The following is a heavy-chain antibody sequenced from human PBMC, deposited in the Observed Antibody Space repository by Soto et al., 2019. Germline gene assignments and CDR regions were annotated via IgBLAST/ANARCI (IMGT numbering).Heavy chain of an antibody. CDR1: GFNFRNYT. Sequence: EVQLLESGGGLVQPGGSLRLSCAASGFNFRNYTMTWVRQAPGKGLEWVSSINDNGDSTHYADSVKGRFTSSRDNSKNTLYLQMNSLTAEDTAVYFCAKASKGSPWFGSWLEAWGQGTLVSVSS. J-gene: IGHJ5*02. V-gene: IGHV3-23*01. D-gene: IGHD6-6*01. CDR2: INDNGDST. CDR3: AKASKGSPWFGSWLEA.